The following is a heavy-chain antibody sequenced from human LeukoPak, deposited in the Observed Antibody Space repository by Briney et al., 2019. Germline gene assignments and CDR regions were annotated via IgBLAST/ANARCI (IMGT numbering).Heavy chain of an antibody. CDR3: TTYPMVYAMNY. Sequence: GGSLRLSCAASGFTFSNAWMSWVRQAPGKGLEWVGRIESKTDGGTTDYAAPVKGRFTISRDDSKNTLYLQMNSLKTEDTAVYYCTTYPMVYAMNYWGQGTLVTVSS. CDR1: GFTFSNAW. CDR2: IESKTDGGTT. J-gene: IGHJ4*02. V-gene: IGHV3-15*04. D-gene: IGHD2-8*01.